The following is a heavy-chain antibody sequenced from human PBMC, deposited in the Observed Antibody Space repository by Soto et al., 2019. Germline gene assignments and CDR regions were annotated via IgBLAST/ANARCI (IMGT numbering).Heavy chain of an antibody. J-gene: IGHJ4*02. CDR2: ISGSGENT. D-gene: IGHD3-10*01. CDR3: AKPLGSESYLPFDY. V-gene: IGHV3-23*01. Sequence: EVPLLESGGGLVQPGGSLRLSCAASGFTFSIYGLSWVRQAPGKGLECVSAISGSGENTYYADSVKGRFTISRDNPKNTLYLQMNSLRAEDTAVYYCAKPLGSESYLPFDYWGQGTLVTVSS. CDR1: GFTFSIYG.